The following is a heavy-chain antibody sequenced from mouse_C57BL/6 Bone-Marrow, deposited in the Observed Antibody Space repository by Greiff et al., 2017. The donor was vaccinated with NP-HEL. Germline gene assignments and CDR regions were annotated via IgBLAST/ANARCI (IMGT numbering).Heavy chain of an antibody. CDR3: ARYHDWGAY. CDR2: INPYNGGT. J-gene: IGHJ3*01. D-gene: IGHD4-1*01. V-gene: IGHV1-19*01. CDR1: GYTFTDYY. Sequence: VQLKESGPVLVKPGASVKMSCKASGYTFTDYYMNWVKQSHGKSLEWIGVINPYNGGTSYNQKFKGKATLTVDKSSSTAYMELNSLTSEDSAVYYCARYHDWGAYWGQGTLVTVSA.